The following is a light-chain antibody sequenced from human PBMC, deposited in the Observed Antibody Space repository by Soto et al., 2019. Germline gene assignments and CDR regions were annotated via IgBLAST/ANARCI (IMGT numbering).Light chain of an antibody. V-gene: IGLV2-23*02. CDR2: EVI. CDR3: CAYGGSRAV. Sequence: QSALTQPASVSGSPGQSITISCTGTSSDVGSHNLVSWYQQHPGQAPQLMIYEVIKRPLGVSARFSASKSGNTASLTISGLEAEDEADYYCCAYGGSRAVFGGGTQLTVL. J-gene: IGLJ7*01. CDR1: SSDVGSHNL.